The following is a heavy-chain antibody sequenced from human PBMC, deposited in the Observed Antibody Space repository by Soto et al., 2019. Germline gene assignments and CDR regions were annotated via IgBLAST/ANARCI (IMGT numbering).Heavy chain of an antibody. D-gene: IGHD2-2*01. V-gene: IGHV3-30*18. J-gene: IGHJ4*02. CDR3: AKDQTRDQCSSTSCPKGGFDY. CDR2: ISYDGSNK. CDR1: GFTFSSYG. Sequence: PGGSLRLSCAASGFTFSSYGMHWVRQAPGKGLEWVAVISYDGSNKYYADSVKGRFTISRDNSKNTLYLQMNSLRAEDTAVYYCAKDQTRDQCSSTSCPKGGFDYWGQGTLVTVSS.